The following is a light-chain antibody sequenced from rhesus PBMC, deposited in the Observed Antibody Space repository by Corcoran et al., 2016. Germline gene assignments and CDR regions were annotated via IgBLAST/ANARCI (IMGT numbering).Light chain of an antibody. Sequence: DIQMTQSPSSLSASVGDTVTITCRASQSISSWLAWYQQKPGKAPKLLSYKASSLQRGVPSRFSGSGSGTDFTLTISSLQSEDFATEYCQQYSSSPPWTFGQGTKVELK. CDR3: QQYSSSPPWT. CDR1: QSISSW. CDR2: KAS. V-gene: IGKV1-22*01. J-gene: IGKJ1*01.